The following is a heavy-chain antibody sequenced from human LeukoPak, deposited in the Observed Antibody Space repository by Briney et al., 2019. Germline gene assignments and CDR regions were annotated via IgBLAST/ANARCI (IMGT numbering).Heavy chain of an antibody. CDR2: MSGSGGRT. Sequence: PGGSLRLSCAVSGITLSNYGMSWVRQAPGKGLEWVAGMSGSGGRTNYADSVKGRFTISRDNPKNTLYLQMNSLRAEDTAVYFCAKRGDVIRVILVGFHKEAYYFDSWGQGALVTVSS. J-gene: IGHJ4*02. D-gene: IGHD3-22*01. CDR1: GITLSNYG. V-gene: IGHV3-23*01. CDR3: AKRGDVIRVILVGFHKEAYYFDS.